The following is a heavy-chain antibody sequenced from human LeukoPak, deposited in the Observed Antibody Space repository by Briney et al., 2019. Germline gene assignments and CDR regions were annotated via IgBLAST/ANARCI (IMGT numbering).Heavy chain of an antibody. CDR3: ARDHCTSSGGYEYYYYGMDV. Sequence: ASVKVSCKASGYTFTDYYIQWVRQAPGQGLEWMGWINPNSGGTNSAQKFQGRVTMTRDTSVSTAYMELSRLRSDDTAVYYCARDHCTSSGGYEYYYYGMDVWGQGTTVTVSS. D-gene: IGHD2-2*01. CDR2: INPNSGGT. V-gene: IGHV1-2*02. J-gene: IGHJ6*02. CDR1: GYTFTDYY.